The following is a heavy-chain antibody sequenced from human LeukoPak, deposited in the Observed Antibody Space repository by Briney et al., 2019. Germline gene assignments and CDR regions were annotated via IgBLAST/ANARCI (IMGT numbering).Heavy chain of an antibody. CDR2: INKDGTEK. V-gene: IGHV3-7*01. J-gene: IGHJ4*02. CDR3: ARNRGWQQFDY. Sequence: GGSLRLSCADSGFTFSDYWEDWVRQAPGKGLEWVANINKDGTEKNYLESVKGRFTISRDNAKNSLYLQMNNLRAEDTAVYYCARNRGWQQFDYWGQGTLVTVSS. D-gene: IGHD5-24*01. CDR1: GFTFSDYW.